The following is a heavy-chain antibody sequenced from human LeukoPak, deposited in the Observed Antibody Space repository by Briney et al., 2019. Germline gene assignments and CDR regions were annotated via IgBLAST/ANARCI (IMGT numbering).Heavy chain of an antibody. CDR1: GGSISRGSYY. D-gene: IGHD3-3*01. CDR2: IYTSGST. J-gene: IGHJ4*02. V-gene: IGHV4-61*02. CDR3: ARDLSGDFWSGHYFDY. Sequence: SETLSLTCTVSGGSISRGSYYWTWIRQPAGKGLEWIGRIYTSGSTNYNPSLKSRVTISVDTSKNQFSLKLNSVTAADTAVYHCARDLSGDFWSGHYFDYWGQGTLVTVSS.